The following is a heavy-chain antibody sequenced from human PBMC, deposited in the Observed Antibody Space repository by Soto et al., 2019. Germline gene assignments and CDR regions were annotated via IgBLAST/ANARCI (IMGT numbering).Heavy chain of an antibody. J-gene: IGHJ4*02. CDR1: GYTFTVYY. D-gene: IGHD1-26*01. V-gene: IGHV1-2*04. Sequence: ASVKVSCKASGYTFTVYYMHWVRQAPGQGLEWMGWINPNSGGTNYAQKFQGWVTMTRDTSISTAYMELSRLRSDDTAVYYCARWSGSYTRDLDYWGQGALVPVSP. CDR3: ARWSGSYTRDLDY. CDR2: INPNSGGT.